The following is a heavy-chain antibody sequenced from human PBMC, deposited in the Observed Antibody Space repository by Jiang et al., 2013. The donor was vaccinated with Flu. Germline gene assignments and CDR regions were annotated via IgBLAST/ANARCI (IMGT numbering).Heavy chain of an antibody. CDR3: ARSRRLVRGVYKASNWFDP. CDR2: INHSGST. V-gene: IGHV4-39*07. Sequence: PGLVKPSETLSLTCTVSGGSISSSSYYWGWIRQPPGKGLEWIGEINHSGSTNYNPSLKSRVTISVDTSKNQFSLKLSSVTAADTAVYYCARSRRLVRGVYKASNWFDPWGQGTLVTVSS. J-gene: IGHJ5*02. CDR1: GGSISSSSYY. D-gene: IGHD6-19*01.